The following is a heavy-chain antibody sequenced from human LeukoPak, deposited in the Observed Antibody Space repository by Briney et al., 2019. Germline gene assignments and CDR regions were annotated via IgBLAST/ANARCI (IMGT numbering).Heavy chain of an antibody. Sequence: SETLSLTCTVSGGSISSYYWSWIRQPPGKGLEWIGYIYYSGSTNYNPSLKSRVTISVDTPKNQFSLKLSSVTAADTAVYYCASYDILTGHDYWGQGTLVTVSS. CDR2: IYYSGST. V-gene: IGHV4-59*08. CDR3: ASYDILTGHDY. CDR1: GGSISSYY. D-gene: IGHD3-9*01. J-gene: IGHJ4*02.